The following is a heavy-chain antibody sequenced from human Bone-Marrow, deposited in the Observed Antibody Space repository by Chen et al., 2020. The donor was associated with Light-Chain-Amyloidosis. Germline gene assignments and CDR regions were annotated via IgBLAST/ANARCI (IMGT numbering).Heavy chain of an antibody. V-gene: IGHV1-18*01. CDR1: GYTFTSYG. CDR2: ISAYNGNT. Sequence: KASGYTFTSYGISWVRQAPGQGLEWMGWISAYNGNTSYAQTLQGRVTMTTDTSTSTAYMELRSLCSDDTAVYYWARDLRGGIQTIAHSSSWYMNYYFGMDVWGQWTTVTVSS. D-gene: IGHD6-13*01. J-gene: IGHJ6*02. CDR3: ARDLRGGIQTIAHSSSWYMNYYFGMDV.